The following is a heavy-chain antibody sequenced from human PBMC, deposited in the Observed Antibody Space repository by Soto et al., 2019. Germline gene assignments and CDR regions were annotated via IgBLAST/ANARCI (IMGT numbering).Heavy chain of an antibody. J-gene: IGHJ6*02. CDR2: IYFRGNT. CDR3: ARDLLIAARRSHHYGMDV. D-gene: IGHD6-6*01. Sequence: SETLSLTCSVSGDSINSDKYYWGWIRQPPGKGLEWIGSIYFRGNTYYNPSLQSRVTISVDTSKNQFSLKLSSVTAADTAVYYCARDLLIAARRSHHYGMDVWGQGTTVTVSS. CDR1: GDSINSDKYY. V-gene: IGHV4-39*07.